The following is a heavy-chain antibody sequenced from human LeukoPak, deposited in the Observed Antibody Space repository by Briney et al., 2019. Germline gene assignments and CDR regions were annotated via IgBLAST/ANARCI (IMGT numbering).Heavy chain of an antibody. J-gene: IGHJ5*02. Sequence: SETLSLTCAVSGGSISSGGYSWSWIRQPPGKGLEWIGYIYYSGSTYYNPSLKSRVTISVDTSKNQFSLKLNSVTAADTAVYYCARHRGSGNNWFDPWGQGTLVTVSS. V-gene: IGHV4-30-4*07. CDR1: GGSISSGGYS. D-gene: IGHD3-10*01. CDR2: IYYSGST. CDR3: ARHRGSGNNWFDP.